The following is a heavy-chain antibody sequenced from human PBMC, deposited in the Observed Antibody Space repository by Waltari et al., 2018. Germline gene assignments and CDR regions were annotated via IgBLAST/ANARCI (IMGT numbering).Heavy chain of an antibody. V-gene: IGHV3-30-3*01. D-gene: IGHD1-26*01. CDR2: ISYDGSNK. CDR1: GFTFSSYA. CDR3: ARIFSGSYSNAFDI. J-gene: IGHJ3*02. Sequence: QVQLVESGGGVVQPGRSLRLSCAASGFTFSSYAMHWVRQAPGKGLEWVAVISYDGSNKYYADSVKGRFTISRDNSKNTLYLQMNSLRAEDTAVYYCARIFSGSYSNAFDIWGQGTMVTVSS.